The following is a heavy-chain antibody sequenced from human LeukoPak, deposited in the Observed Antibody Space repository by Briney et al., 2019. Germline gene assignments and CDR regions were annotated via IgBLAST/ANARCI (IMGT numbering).Heavy chain of an antibody. CDR2: ISYDGSNK. J-gene: IGHJ4*02. D-gene: IGHD2-2*02. CDR1: GFTFSSYG. CDR3: AKGYCSSTSCYKSYFDY. V-gene: IGHV3-30*18. Sequence: GGSLGLSCAASGFTFSSYGMHWVRQAPGKGLKWGAVISYDGSNKYYADSVKGRFTISRDNSKNTLYLQMNSLRAEDTAVYYCAKGYCSSTSCYKSYFDYWGQGTLVTVSS.